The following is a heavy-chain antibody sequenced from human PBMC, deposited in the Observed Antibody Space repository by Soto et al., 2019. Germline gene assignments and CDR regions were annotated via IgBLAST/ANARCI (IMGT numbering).Heavy chain of an antibody. Sequence: GGSLRLSCAASGFTFSSYWMSWVLQAPGKGLEWVANIKQDGSEKYYVDSVKGRFTISRDNAKNSLYLQMNSLRAEDTAVYYCARDRYGSGSYYNVETPYYYYYGMDVWGQGTTVTVSS. D-gene: IGHD3-10*01. J-gene: IGHJ6*02. V-gene: IGHV3-7*01. CDR3: ARDRYGSGSYYNVETPYYYYYGMDV. CDR2: IKQDGSEK. CDR1: GFTFSSYW.